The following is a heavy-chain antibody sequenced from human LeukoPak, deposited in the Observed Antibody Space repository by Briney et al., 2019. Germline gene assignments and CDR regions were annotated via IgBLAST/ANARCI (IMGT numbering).Heavy chain of an antibody. CDR2: IYYSGST. Sequence: PSETLSLTCTVSGNSISSGDNYWSWIRQPPGKGLEWIGYIYYSGSTNYNPSLKSRVTISVDTSKNQFSLKLSSVTAADTAVYYCASLPEVRNKYQLLWGYYYYMDVWGKGTTVTISS. V-gene: IGHV4-61*08. CDR3: ASLPEVRNKYQLLWGYYYYMDV. D-gene: IGHD2-2*01. J-gene: IGHJ6*03. CDR1: GNSISSGDNY.